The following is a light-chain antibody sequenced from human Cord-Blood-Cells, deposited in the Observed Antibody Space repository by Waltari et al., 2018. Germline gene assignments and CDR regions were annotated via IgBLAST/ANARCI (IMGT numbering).Light chain of an antibody. J-gene: IGKJ1*01. CDR2: WAS. CDR3: QQYYSTPWT. CDR1: QSVLYSSNNKNY. V-gene: IGKV4-1*01. Sequence: DIVMTQSPDSLAVSLGERATINCKSSQSVLYSSNNKNYLAWYQQKPGQPPKLLIYWASTRESGVPYLFSGSWSGTYFTLTISSLQTEDVAVYYCQQYYSTPWTFDQGTKVEIK.